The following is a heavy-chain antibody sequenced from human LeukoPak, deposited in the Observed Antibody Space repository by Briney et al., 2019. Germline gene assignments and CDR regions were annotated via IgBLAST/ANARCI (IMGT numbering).Heavy chain of an antibody. CDR1: GFTYSSYG. V-gene: IGHV3-23*01. Sequence: SGGSLRLSCAVSGFTYSSYGMTWVRQAPGKGLEWVSGISGSGSRTDYADSVKGRFTISRDNAKNTLYLQMNSLRAEDTAAYYCAKGSREWELLDAFDIWGQGTMVTVSS. D-gene: IGHD1-26*01. J-gene: IGHJ3*02. CDR2: ISGSGSRT. CDR3: AKGSREWELLDAFDI.